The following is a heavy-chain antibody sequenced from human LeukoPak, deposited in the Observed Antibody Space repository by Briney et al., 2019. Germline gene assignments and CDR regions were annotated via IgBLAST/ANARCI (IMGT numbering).Heavy chain of an antibody. CDR1: GGSFSGYY. CDR3: ARVRGYYYDSSGTR. J-gene: IGHJ4*02. CDR2: INHSGST. D-gene: IGHD3-22*01. V-gene: IGHV4-34*01. Sequence: SETLSLTCAVYGGSFSGYYWSWIRQPPGKGLEWIGEINHSGSTNYNPSLKSRVTISVDTSKNQFSLKLSSVTAADTAVYYCARVRGYYYDSSGTRWGQGTLVTVS.